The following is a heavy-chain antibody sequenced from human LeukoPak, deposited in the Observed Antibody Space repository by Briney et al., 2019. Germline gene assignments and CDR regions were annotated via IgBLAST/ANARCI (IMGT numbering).Heavy chain of an antibody. CDR1: GGSFSGYY. D-gene: IGHD2-21*01. CDR2: INHSGST. Sequence: SETPSLTCAVYGGSFSGYYWSWIRQPPGKGLEWIGEINHSGSTNYNPSLKSRVTISVDTSKNQFSLKLSSVTAADTAVYYCARGLFDDPTRFDPWGQGTLVTVSS. J-gene: IGHJ5*02. CDR3: ARGLFDDPTRFDP. V-gene: IGHV4-34*01.